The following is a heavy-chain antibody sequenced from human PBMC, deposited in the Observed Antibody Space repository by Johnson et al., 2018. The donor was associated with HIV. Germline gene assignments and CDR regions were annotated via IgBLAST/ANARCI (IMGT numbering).Heavy chain of an antibody. V-gene: IGHV3-53*01. Sequence: VQLVESGGGLIQSGGSLRLSCAASGFTVNTNYMIWVRQAPGKGLEWVSILYSGGDKYYADYVKGRFTISRDNSKNMLYLQMNSLRAEDTAVYYCARACRDGYTCDAFDIWGQGTMVTVSS. CDR3: ARACRDGYTCDAFDI. CDR2: LYSGGDK. J-gene: IGHJ3*02. CDR1: GFTVNTNY. D-gene: IGHD5-24*01.